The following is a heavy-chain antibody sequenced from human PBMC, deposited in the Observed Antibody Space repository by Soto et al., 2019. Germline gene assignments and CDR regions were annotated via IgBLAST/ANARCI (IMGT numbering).Heavy chain of an antibody. Sequence: GGSLRLSCEGSGFTFSDYCISWIRQAPGKGLEWISYSSNSGTFSRYADSVKGRFSISRDNTKNLLYLQMNSLRADDTAVYYCARLSGDHSAFFSYGMDAWGQGTTVTVSS. D-gene: IGHD2-21*01. CDR3: ARLSGDHSAFFSYGMDA. CDR1: GFTFSDYC. V-gene: IGHV3-11*03. J-gene: IGHJ6*02. CDR2: SSNSGTFS.